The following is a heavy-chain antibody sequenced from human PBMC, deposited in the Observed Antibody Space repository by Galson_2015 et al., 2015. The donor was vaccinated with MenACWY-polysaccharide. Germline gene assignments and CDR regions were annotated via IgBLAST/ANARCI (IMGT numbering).Heavy chain of an antibody. D-gene: IGHD2-2*01. J-gene: IGHJ4*02. V-gene: IGHV3-48*01. CDR1: GFTFSNYS. CDR2: IRRTGPRI. Sequence: SLRLSCAASGFTFSNYSMNWVRQAPGKGLEWVSYIRRTGPRIYYADSVKGHFTITRDNAKSLLFLQMNSLRADDTAVYYCVRDPHALDFWGQGTLVTVSS. CDR3: VRDPHALDF.